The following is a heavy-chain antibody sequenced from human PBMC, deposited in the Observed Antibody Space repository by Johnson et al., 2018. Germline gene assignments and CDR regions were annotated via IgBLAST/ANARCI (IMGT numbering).Heavy chain of an antibody. J-gene: IGHJ3*02. V-gene: IGHV4-59*01. CDR1: GGSISSYY. CDR3: ARDLSEAFDI. D-gene: IGHD1-14*01. Sequence: QVQLQESGPGLVKPSETLSLTCTVSGGSISSYYWSWIRQPPGKGLEWIGYIYYSGSTNYNPPLKSRVTISVDTSKNQFSLKLSSVTAADTAVYYCARDLSEAFDIWGQGTMVTVSS. CDR2: IYYSGST.